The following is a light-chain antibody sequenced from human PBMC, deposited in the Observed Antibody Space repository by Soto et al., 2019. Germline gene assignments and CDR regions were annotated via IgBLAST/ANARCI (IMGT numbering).Light chain of an antibody. CDR2: EGS. CDR1: SSDVGSYNL. CDR3: CSYACSSTFEV. V-gene: IGLV2-23*03. J-gene: IGLJ2*01. Sequence: QSALTQPASVSGSPGQSITISCTGTSSDVGSYNLVSWYQQHPGKAPKLMIYEGSKRPSGVSNRFSGSKSGNTASLTISGLQAEDDADYYCCSYACSSTFEVFVGGTQLTVL.